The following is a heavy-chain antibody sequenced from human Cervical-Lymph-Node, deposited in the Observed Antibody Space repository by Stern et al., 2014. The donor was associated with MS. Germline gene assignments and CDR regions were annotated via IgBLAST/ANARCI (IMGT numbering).Heavy chain of an antibody. Sequence: EVQLVESGGGLVQPGGSPRLSCAASGFTISRYWMSWFRQAPGKGLAWVANIKQDGSDIYYVDSVKGRFTISRDNAKNSLYLQMNSLRADDTAVYYCARFAGWPNAVDIWGQGTMVTVSS. D-gene: IGHD6-19*01. CDR1: GFTISRYW. CDR2: IKQDGSDI. J-gene: IGHJ3*02. V-gene: IGHV3-7*01. CDR3: ARFAGWPNAVDI.